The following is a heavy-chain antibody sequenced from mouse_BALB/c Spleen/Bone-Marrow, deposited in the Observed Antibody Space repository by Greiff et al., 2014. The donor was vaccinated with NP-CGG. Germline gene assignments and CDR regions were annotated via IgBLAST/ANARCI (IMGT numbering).Heavy chain of an antibody. CDR2: IHYSGRT. J-gene: IGHJ4*01. Sequence: VQLKQSGPDLVKPSQSLSLTCTVTGYSITSGYSWHWIRPFPGNKLEWMGYIHYSGRTNYHPSLKSRISITRDTSKNQFFLQLNSVTTEDTATYYCTRDDYDVMDYWGQGTSGTVSS. CDR3: TRDDYDVMDY. V-gene: IGHV3-1*02. CDR1: GYSITSGYS.